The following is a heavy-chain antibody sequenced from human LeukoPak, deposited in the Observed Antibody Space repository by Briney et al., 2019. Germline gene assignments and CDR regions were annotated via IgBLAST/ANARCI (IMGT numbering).Heavy chain of an antibody. V-gene: IGHV3-30*19. D-gene: IGHD3-22*01. CDR2: ISYDGSNK. Sequence: PGGSLRLSCAASGFTFSSYGMHWVRQAPGKGLEWVAVISYDGSNKYYADSVKGRFTISRDNSKNTLYLQMNSLRADDTAVYYCAREQITMINPIDYWGQGTLVTVSS. CDR3: AREQITMINPIDY. CDR1: GFTFSSYG. J-gene: IGHJ4*02.